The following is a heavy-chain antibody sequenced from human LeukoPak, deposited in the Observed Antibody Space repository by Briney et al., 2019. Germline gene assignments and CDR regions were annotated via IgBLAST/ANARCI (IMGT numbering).Heavy chain of an antibody. Sequence: GGSLRLSCAASGSTFSSYWMSWVRQAPGKGLEWVANIKQDGSEKYYVDSVKGRFTISRDNAKNSLYLQMNSLRAEDTAVYYCAREMTDYYGSGSFDYWGQGTLVTVSS. CDR1: GSTFSSYW. V-gene: IGHV3-7*01. D-gene: IGHD3-10*01. J-gene: IGHJ4*02. CDR3: AREMTDYYGSGSFDY. CDR2: IKQDGSEK.